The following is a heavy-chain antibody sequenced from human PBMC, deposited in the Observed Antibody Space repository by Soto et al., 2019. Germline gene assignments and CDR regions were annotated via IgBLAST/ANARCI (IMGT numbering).Heavy chain of an antibody. CDR2: ISAYNGNT. J-gene: IGHJ6*02. D-gene: IGHD3-16*01. CDR1: XYTFTNYG. CDR3: ARDLNYGLDV. V-gene: IGHV1-18*01. Sequence: ASLKVSCKASXYTFTNYGISWVRQAYGQGLEWVGWISAYNGNTKYAQKFQGRGTMTTDTSTSTAYLELRSLRSDDPAVYYCARDLNYGLDVWGQGTTVTVSS.